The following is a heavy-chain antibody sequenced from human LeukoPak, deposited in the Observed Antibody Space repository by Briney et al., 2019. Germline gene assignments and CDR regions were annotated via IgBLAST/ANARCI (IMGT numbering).Heavy chain of an antibody. D-gene: IGHD3-3*01. J-gene: IGHJ6*03. CDR1: GFTFSSYS. V-gene: IGHV3-48*01. CDR2: ISSSSSTI. Sequence: PGGSLRLSCAASGFTFSSYSMNWVRQAPGKGLEWVSYISSSSSTIYYADSVKGRFTISRDNAKNSLYLQMNSLRAEDTAVYYCAGEDFWDSDDPGRNYYYYYMDVWGKGTTVTVSS. CDR3: AGEDFWDSDDPGRNYYYYYMDV.